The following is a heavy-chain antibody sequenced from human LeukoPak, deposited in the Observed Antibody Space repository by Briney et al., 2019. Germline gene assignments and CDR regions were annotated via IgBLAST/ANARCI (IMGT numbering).Heavy chain of an antibody. Sequence: GASVKVSCKASGYTFTSYGISWVRQAPGQVLEWMGWISAYNGNTNYAQKLQGRVTMTTGTSTSTAYMELRSLRSDDTAVYYCARDERYYDYVWGSSAVFYYWGQGTLVTVSS. CDR3: ARDERYYDYVWGSSAVFYY. CDR2: ISAYNGNT. V-gene: IGHV1-18*01. D-gene: IGHD3-16*01. CDR1: GYTFTSYG. J-gene: IGHJ4*02.